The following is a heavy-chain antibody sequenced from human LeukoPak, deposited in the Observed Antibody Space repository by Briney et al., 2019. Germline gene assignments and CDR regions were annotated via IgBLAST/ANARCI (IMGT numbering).Heavy chain of an antibody. CDR1: GYTFSDYG. Sequence: ASVKVSCKASGYTFSDYGISWVRQAPGQGLEWMGCISAYSGNTNYAQKLQDRVTMTTDTSTSTAYMELRSLRSDDTAVYYCARDSHIAGVAYYFDYWGQGTLVTVSS. D-gene: IGHD6-13*01. J-gene: IGHJ4*02. V-gene: IGHV1-18*01. CDR2: ISAYSGNT. CDR3: ARDSHIAGVAYYFDY.